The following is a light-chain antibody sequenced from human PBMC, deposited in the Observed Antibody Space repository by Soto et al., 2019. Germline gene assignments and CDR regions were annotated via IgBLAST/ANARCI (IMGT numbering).Light chain of an antibody. CDR3: QQRYNWPLT. CDR2: DAS. J-gene: IGKJ4*01. Sequence: EIVLTQSPATLSLSPGERATLSCRASQSVTIYLAWYQQKPGQAPRLLIFDASSRATGIPARFSGSGSGTDFTLTICSLEPEDFAVYYGQQRYNWPLTFGGGTKLEIK. CDR1: QSVTIY. V-gene: IGKV3-11*01.